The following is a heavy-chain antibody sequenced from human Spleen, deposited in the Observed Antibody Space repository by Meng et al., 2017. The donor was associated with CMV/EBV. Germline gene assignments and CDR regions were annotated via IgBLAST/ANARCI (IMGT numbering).Heavy chain of an antibody. D-gene: IGHD3-3*01. V-gene: IGHV3-7*01. J-gene: IGHJ6*02. CDR2: IKQDGSEK. CDR1: GFTFSSYW. CDR3: ARQYYDFWSGYYNYGMDV. Sequence: GGSLRLSCAASGFTFSSYWMSWVRQAPGKELEWVANIKQDGSEKYYVDSVKGRFTISRDNAKNSLYLQMNSLRAEDTAVYYCARQYYDFWSGYYNYGMDVWGQGTTVTVSS.